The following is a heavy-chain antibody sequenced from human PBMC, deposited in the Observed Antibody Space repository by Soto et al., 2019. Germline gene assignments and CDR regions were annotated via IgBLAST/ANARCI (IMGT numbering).Heavy chain of an antibody. CDR1: GGTFSNSA. Sequence: ASVKVSCKASGGTFSNSAIAWVRQAPGQGLEWLGMIIPIFTTTNYAQKFKDRLTISADGSTSTAYMELSGLKSEDTAVYFCARPSGPLGQYSELVDYWGQGTLVTVSS. J-gene: IGHJ4*02. D-gene: IGHD6-6*01. CDR2: IIPIFTTT. CDR3: ARPSGPLGQYSELVDY. V-gene: IGHV1-69*13.